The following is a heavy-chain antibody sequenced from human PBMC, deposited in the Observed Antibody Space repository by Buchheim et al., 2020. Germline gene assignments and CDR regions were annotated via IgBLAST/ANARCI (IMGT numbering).Heavy chain of an antibody. CDR3: ARGIRGIQLWPRNWFDP. J-gene: IGHJ5*02. Sequence: QVQLQQWGAGLLKPSETLSLTCAVYGGSFSGYYWSWIRQPPGKGLEWIGEINHSGSTNYNPSLKSRVTISVDTSKNQFSLTLSSVTAADTAVYYCARGIRGIQLWPRNWFDPGGKGTL. CDR1: GGSFSGYY. V-gene: IGHV4-34*01. D-gene: IGHD5-18*01. CDR2: INHSGST.